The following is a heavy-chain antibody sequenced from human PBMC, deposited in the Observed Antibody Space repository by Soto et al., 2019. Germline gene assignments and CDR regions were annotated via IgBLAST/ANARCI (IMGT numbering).Heavy chain of an antibody. D-gene: IGHD3-10*01. CDR2: IYPGDSAT. CDR3: ARRGRMVTYHYSHSGMDL. CDR1: GYSFTSYW. J-gene: IGHJ6*04. V-gene: IGHV5-51*01. Sequence: PGESLKISCKGSGYSFTSYWIGWVRQMPGKGLEWMGIIYPGDSATTYSPSFKGQLTISADKSISTAYLQWSRLKASDPAMYYSARRGRMVTYHYSHSGMDLRGKVT.